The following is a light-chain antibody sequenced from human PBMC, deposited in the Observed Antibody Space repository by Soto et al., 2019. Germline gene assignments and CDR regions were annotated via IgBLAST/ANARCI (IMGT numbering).Light chain of an antibody. CDR1: SSDVGGYNY. V-gene: IGLV2-14*01. CDR2: VVS. CDR3: SSYRSGGTVV. J-gene: IGLJ1*01. Sequence: QSALAQPTSVSGSPGQSIAISCTGTSSDVGGYNYVSWHQQHPGKAPKVLISVVSNRPSGVSNRFSGSKSGNTASLTISGLQAEDEADYYCSSYRSGGTVVVGSGTKRTVL.